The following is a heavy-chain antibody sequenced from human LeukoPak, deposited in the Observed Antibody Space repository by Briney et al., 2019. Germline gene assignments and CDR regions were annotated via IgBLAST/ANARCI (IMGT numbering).Heavy chain of an antibody. Sequence: GGSLRLSCAASGFTFSSYAMSWVRQAPGKGLEWVSAISGSGGSTYYADSVKGRFTISRDNSKNTLYLQMNSLRAEDTAVYYCASVPAAALTYYYYYYMDVWGKGTTVTVSS. V-gene: IGHV3-23*01. D-gene: IGHD2-2*01. CDR2: ISGSGGST. CDR3: ASVPAAALTYYYYYYMDV. CDR1: GFTFSSYA. J-gene: IGHJ6*03.